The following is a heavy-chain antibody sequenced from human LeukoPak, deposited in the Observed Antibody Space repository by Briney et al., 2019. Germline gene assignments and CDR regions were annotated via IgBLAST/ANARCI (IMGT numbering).Heavy chain of an antibody. CDR1: GFTFSSYG. CDR3: VGYGSGSYYNYYMDV. V-gene: IGHV3-30*03. Sequence: GGSLRLSCAASGFTFSSYGMHWVRQAPGKGLEGVAVISYDGSNKYADSVKGRFTISRDNSKNTLYLQMNSLRAEDTAVYYCVGYGSGSYYNYYMDVWGKGTTVTVSS. CDR2: ISYDGSNK. J-gene: IGHJ6*03. D-gene: IGHD3-10*01.